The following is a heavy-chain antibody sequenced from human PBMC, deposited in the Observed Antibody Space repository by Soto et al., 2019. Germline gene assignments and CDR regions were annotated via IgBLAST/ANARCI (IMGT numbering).Heavy chain of an antibody. J-gene: IGHJ4*02. V-gene: IGHV3-48*01. CDR1: GFTFNIYS. CDR2: ISSSSSTI. CDR3: VRIVGGSPGDY. D-gene: IGHD3-16*02. Sequence: DVQLVESGGGLVRPGGSLRLSCAASGFTFNIYSMNWVRQAPGKGLEWVSYISSSSSTIYYADSVTGRFTISRDNAKNSLYLQMNSLRAEETAVYYCVRIVGGSPGDYWGQGTLVTVSS.